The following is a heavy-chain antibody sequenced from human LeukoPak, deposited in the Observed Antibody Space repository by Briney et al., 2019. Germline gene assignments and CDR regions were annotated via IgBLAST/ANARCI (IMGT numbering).Heavy chain of an antibody. CDR1: GFTFSSYS. CDR2: ISSSSSTI. D-gene: IGHD6-6*01. Sequence: GGSLRLSCAASGFTFSSYSMNWVRQAPGKGLEWVSYISSSSSTIYCADSVKGRFTISRDNAKNSLYLQMNSLRAEDTAVYYCARAPSSDVWGKGTTVTVSS. V-gene: IGHV3-48*01. J-gene: IGHJ6*04. CDR3: ARAPSSDV.